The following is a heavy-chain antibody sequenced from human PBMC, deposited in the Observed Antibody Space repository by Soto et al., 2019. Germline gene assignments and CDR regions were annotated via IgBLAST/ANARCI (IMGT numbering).Heavy chain of an antibody. J-gene: IGHJ4*02. CDR2: ISGSGGST. CDR3: AKAAVLRYFDWLLYPFDY. Sequence: PGGPLRLSGPASGFPFSSNAMSWVRQAQGKGREWVSAISGSGGSTYYADSVKGRFTISRDNSKNTLYLQMNSLRAEDTAVYYCAKAAVLRYFDWLLYPFDYWGQGTLVTVS. D-gene: IGHD3-9*01. CDR1: GFPFSSNA. V-gene: IGHV3-23*01.